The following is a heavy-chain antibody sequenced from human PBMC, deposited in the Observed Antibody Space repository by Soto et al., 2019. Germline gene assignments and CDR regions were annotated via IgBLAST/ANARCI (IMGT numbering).Heavy chain of an antibody. CDR3: AREVSLVVAAAWYFDS. CDR1: GFTFSNYP. V-gene: IGHV3-30*04. J-gene: IGHJ4*02. CDR2: ISYDGNTK. D-gene: IGHD6-25*01. Sequence: QVHLAESGGGVVQPRRSLRLSCAASGFTFSNYPMNWVRQAPGKGLEWVAVISYDGNTKHYADSVKGRCTISRDNPRNTQYLQMNRLRVEDTAVYYCAREVSLVVAAAWYFDSWGQGAQVTVSS.